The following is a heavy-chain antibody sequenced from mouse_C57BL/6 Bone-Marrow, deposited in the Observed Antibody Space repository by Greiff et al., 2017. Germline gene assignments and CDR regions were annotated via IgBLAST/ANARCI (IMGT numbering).Heavy chain of an antibody. J-gene: IGHJ1*03. D-gene: IGHD1-1*01. CDR2: IYPGNGDT. CDR1: GYTFTSYN. Sequence: SGAELVRPGASVKMSCKASGYTFTSYNMHWVKQTPRQGLEWIGAIYPGNGDTSYNQKFKGKATLPVAKSSSTAYMQLSSLTSEGSAVYLCAREGDYYGSSYGLYWYCDVWGTGTTVTVSS. CDR3: AREGDYYGSSYGLYWYCDV. V-gene: IGHV1-12*01.